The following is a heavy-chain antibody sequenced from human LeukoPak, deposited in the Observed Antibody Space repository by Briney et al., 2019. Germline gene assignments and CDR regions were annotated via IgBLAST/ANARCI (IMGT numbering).Heavy chain of an antibody. Sequence: PGGSLRLSCAASGFTFSSYWMTWVRQAPGKGLEWVANIKQDGSERNYVDSVKGRFTISRDNAKNSLYLQMNTLRDEDTAVYYWATGAGCGYWGQGTLVTVSS. CDR1: GFTFSSYW. CDR3: ATGAGCGY. CDR2: IKQDGSER. D-gene: IGHD6-19*01. J-gene: IGHJ4*02. V-gene: IGHV3-7*03.